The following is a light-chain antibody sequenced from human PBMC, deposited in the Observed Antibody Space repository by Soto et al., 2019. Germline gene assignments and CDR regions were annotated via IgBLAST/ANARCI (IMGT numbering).Light chain of an antibody. CDR2: GAS. CDR3: QQYGSFPIT. CDR1: QSVTNNY. Sequence: EIVLTQSPGTLSLSSRERATLSCRASQSVTNNYLAWYQHKPGQAPRLLIYGASSGATDIPDRFSGSGSGTDFTLTISRLEPEDIAVYYCQQYGSFPITFGQGTRLEIK. J-gene: IGKJ5*01. V-gene: IGKV3-20*01.